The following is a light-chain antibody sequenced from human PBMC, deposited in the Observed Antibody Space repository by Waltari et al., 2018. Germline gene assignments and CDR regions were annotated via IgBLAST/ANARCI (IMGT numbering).Light chain of an antibody. CDR1: NSNIGSKP. Sequence: QSVLTQPPSASGTPGQTVTISCSGSNSNIGSKPVSWYQQLPGSAPKLLISSNDRRPSGVPDRFSGSKSGTSASLAITALQSEDEADYHCAAWDVRLNAVVFGGGTKLTVL. V-gene: IGLV1-44*01. CDR3: AAWDVRLNAVV. CDR2: SND. J-gene: IGLJ2*01.